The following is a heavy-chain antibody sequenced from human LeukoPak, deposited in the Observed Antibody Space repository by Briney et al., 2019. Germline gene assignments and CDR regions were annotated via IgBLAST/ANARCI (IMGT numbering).Heavy chain of an antibody. CDR3: ARASPQLSGTDDAFDI. CDR1: GGTFSSYA. Sequence: GASVKVSCKASGGTFSSYAISWVRQAPGQGLEWMGGIIPIFGTANYAQKFQGRVTITTDESTSTAYMELSSLRSEDTAVYYCARASPQLSGTDDAFDIWGQGTMVTVSS. J-gene: IGHJ3*02. D-gene: IGHD3-10*01. CDR2: IIPIFGTA. V-gene: IGHV1-69*05.